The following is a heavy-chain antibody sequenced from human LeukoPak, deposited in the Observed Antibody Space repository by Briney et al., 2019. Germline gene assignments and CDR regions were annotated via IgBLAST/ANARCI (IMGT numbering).Heavy chain of an antibody. D-gene: IGHD3-3*01. Sequence: KASETLSLTCTVSGGSISSGGHYWNWIRQPPGKGLELIGYIYHSGSTYYNPSLKSRVTISVDRSKNQFSLKLSSVTAADTAVYYCARVIGLTIFGVVIPNHAFDIWGQGTMVTVSS. CDR2: IYHSGST. V-gene: IGHV4-30-2*01. CDR3: ARVIGLTIFGVVIPNHAFDI. J-gene: IGHJ3*02. CDR1: GGSISSGGHY.